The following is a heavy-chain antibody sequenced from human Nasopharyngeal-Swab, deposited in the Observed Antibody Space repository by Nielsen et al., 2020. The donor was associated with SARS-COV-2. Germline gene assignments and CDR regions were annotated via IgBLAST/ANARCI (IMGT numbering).Heavy chain of an antibody. J-gene: IGHJ6*02. Sequence: GGSLRLSCKASGYTFTGYYMHWVRQAPGQGLEWMGWINPNSGGTNYAQKFQGWVTMTRDTSISTAYMELSRLRSDDTAVYYCASHGGSTSGLWYGMDVWGQGTTVTVSS. CDR3: ASHGGSTSGLWYGMDV. CDR2: INPNSGGT. D-gene: IGHD2-2*01. V-gene: IGHV1-2*04. CDR1: GYTFTGYY.